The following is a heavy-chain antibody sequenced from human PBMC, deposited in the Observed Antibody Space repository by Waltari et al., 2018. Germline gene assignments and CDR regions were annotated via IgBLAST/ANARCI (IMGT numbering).Heavy chain of an antibody. V-gene: IGHV3-21*02. J-gene: IGHJ3*02. D-gene: IGHD3-16*01. CDR3: ARDSARNYDYISGGHAFDI. Sequence: VQLVESGGGLVKPGRSLRLSFAASGFTFSTYYCYWFRQPPGKGLEWVSTISSTSSYIYYAASVKGRFTISRDNANNSLYLQMSSLRAEDTAIYYCARDSARNYDYISGGHAFDIWGQGTMITVSS. CDR1: GFTFSTYY. CDR2: ISSTSSYI.